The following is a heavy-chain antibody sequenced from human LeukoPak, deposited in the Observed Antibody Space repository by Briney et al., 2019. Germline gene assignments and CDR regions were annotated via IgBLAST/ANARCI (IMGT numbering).Heavy chain of an antibody. D-gene: IGHD2-2*01. CDR1: GYTFTSYD. V-gene: IGHV1-8*03. Sequence: GASVKVSCKASGYTFTSYDINWVRQATGQGLEWMGWMNPNSGNTGYAQKFQGRVTITRNTSISTAYMELSSLRSEDTAVYYCARVGKYQLLTIDYWGQGTLVTVSS. J-gene: IGHJ4*02. CDR3: ARVGKYQLLTIDY. CDR2: MNPNSGNT.